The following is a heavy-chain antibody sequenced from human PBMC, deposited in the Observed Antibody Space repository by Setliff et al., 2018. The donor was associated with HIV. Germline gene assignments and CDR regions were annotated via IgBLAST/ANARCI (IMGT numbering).Heavy chain of an antibody. CDR3: ARSTTAD. J-gene: IGHJ4*02. Sequence: ASVKVSCKASGYTFTEYYIHWVRQAPGQGLEWMGWIYPNTGGTNYAQKFQGRVTMTRDTSTSTAYMELSRLRSDDTALYYCARSTTADWGQGTMVTVSS. D-gene: IGHD4-17*01. CDR2: IYPNTGGT. CDR1: GYTFTEYY. V-gene: IGHV1-2*02.